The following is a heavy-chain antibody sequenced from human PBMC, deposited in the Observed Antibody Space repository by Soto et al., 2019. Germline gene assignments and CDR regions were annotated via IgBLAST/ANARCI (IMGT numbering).Heavy chain of an antibody. J-gene: IGHJ4*02. V-gene: IGHV4-34*01. CDR3: ARVCSSTSCYADY. CDR2: INHSGST. CDR1: GGSFSGYY. Sequence: QVQLQQWGAGLLKPSETLSLTCAVYGGSFSGYYWSWIRQPPGKGLEWIGEINHSGSTNYNPSLKSRVTISVDTSKNQFSLKLSSVTAADTAVYYCARVCSSTSCYADYWGQGTLVTVSS. D-gene: IGHD2-2*01.